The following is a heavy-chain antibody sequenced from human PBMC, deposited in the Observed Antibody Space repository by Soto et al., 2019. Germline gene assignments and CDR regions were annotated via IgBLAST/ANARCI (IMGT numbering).Heavy chain of an antibody. J-gene: IGHJ4*02. Sequence: QVQLVESGGGVVQPGRSLRLSCAASGFTFSSYAMHWVRQAPGKGLEWVAVISYDGSNKYYADSVKGRFTISRDNSKSTLYLQMNSLRAEDTAVYYCAREEYGRMFFDYGGQGTLVTVSS. D-gene: IGHD6-6*01. V-gene: IGHV3-30-3*01. CDR1: GFTFSSYA. CDR3: AREEYGRMFFDY. CDR2: ISYDGSNK.